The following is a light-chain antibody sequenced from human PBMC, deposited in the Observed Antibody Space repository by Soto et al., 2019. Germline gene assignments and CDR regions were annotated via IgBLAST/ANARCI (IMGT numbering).Light chain of an antibody. V-gene: IGLV2-14*01. J-gene: IGLJ3*02. Sequence: QSVLTQPASVSGSPGQSITISCTGTSSDIGGYNYVSWYQQHPDKAPKLMIYEVSNRPSGVSNRFSGSKSGNTASLTISGLQAEDEADYYCNSYTTSSTWVFGGGTKVTVL. CDR2: EVS. CDR3: NSYTTSSTWV. CDR1: SSDIGGYNY.